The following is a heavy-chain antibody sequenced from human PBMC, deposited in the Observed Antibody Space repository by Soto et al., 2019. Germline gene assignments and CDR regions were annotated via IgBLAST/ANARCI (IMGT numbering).Heavy chain of an antibody. Sequence: QVQLVQSGAEVKKPGASVKVSCKASGYTFTSYAMHWVRQAPGQRLEWMGWINAGNGNTKYSQKFQGRVTITRDTSASTADMELGSLRSEDTAVYYCARGEKGYCSSTSCLSNWFAPWVQGTLVTVSS. CDR1: GYTFTSYA. CDR2: INAGNGNT. V-gene: IGHV1-3*01. J-gene: IGHJ5*02. D-gene: IGHD2-2*01. CDR3: ARGEKGYCSSTSCLSNWFAP.